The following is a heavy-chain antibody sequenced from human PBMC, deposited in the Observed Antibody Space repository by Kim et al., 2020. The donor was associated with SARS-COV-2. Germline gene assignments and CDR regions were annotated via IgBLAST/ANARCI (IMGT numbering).Heavy chain of an antibody. CDR2: IWYDGSQE. CDR1: GFTFSSFG. J-gene: IGHJ4*02. D-gene: IGHD7-27*01. CDR3: GKDAGADFSISY. Sequence: GGSLRLSCAASGFTFSSFGIHWVRQAPGKGLEWVAVIWYDGSQEYYADCVRGRFTISRDNSKNMVYLQMDSLRAEDTAVYYCGKDAGADFSISYWGQGTLVTVSS. V-gene: IGHV3-33*06.